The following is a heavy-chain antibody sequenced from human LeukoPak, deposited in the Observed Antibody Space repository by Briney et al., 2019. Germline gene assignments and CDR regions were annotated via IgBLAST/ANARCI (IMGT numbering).Heavy chain of an antibody. Sequence: GGSLRLSCAASGFTFSSYWMNWVRQAPGKGLVWVSRIASDGSSTTYADSVKGRFSISRDNAKNTLYLQMNSLRVEDTAVYYRARGRPHGNDYWGQGTLVTVSS. J-gene: IGHJ4*02. CDR1: GFTFSSYW. D-gene: IGHD4-23*01. V-gene: IGHV3-74*01. CDR2: IASDGSST. CDR3: ARGRPHGNDY.